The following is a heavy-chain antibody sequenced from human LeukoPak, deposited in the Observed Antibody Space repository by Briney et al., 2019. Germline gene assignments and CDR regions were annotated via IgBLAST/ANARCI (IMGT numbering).Heavy chain of an antibody. Sequence: GGSLRLSCAASGFTFSSYWMNWVRQAPGKGLVWVSRIASDGSSTTYADSVKGRFSISRDNAKNTLYLQMNSLRVEDTAVYYRARGRPHGNDYWGQGTLVTVSS. J-gene: IGHJ4*02. CDR1: GFTFSSYW. D-gene: IGHD4-23*01. V-gene: IGHV3-74*01. CDR2: IASDGSST. CDR3: ARGRPHGNDY.